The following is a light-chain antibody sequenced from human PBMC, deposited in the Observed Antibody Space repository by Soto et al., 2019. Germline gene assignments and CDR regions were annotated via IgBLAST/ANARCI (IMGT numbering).Light chain of an antibody. V-gene: IGKV1-39*01. CDR1: KSISSF. J-gene: IGKJ1*01. CDR2: AAS. CDR3: QQSYSTPRT. Sequence: DIQMTQSPSSLSASVGDRVTITCRASKSISSFLNWYQQKPGKAPKLLIYAASSLQSGVPSRFSGSGSGTDFTLTISSLQPGDFATYYCQQSYSTPRTFGQGTKVEIK.